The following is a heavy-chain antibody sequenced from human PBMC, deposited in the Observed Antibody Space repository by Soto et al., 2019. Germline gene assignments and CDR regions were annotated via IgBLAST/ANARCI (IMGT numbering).Heavy chain of an antibody. CDR1: GFTFSSYA. V-gene: IGHV3-23*01. D-gene: IGHD6-19*01. Sequence: EVQLLESGGGLVQPGGSLRLSCAASGFTFSSYAMSWVRQAPGKGLEWVSAISGSGGSTYYADSVKGRFTISRDNSKNTLYLQMNSLRAEDTAVYYCANMACSGWTSTCQLDYWGQGTLVTVSS. J-gene: IGHJ4*02. CDR3: ANMACSGWTSTCQLDY. CDR2: ISGSGGST.